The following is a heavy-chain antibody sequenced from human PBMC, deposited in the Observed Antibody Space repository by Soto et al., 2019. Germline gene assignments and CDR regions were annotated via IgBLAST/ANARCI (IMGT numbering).Heavy chain of an antibody. Sequence: GASVKVSCKASGFTFTSSAVQWVRQARGQRLEWIGWIVVGSGNTNYAQKFQERVTITRDMSTSTAYMELSSLRYEDTAVYYCAANEPTKRAAFDIWGQGTMVTVSS. CDR2: IVVGSGNT. CDR1: GFTFTSSA. CDR3: AANEPTKRAAFDI. V-gene: IGHV1-58*01. J-gene: IGHJ3*02.